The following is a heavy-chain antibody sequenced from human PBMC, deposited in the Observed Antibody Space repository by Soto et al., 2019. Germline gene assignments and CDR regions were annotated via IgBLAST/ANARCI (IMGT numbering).Heavy chain of an antibody. Sequence: QVQLVESGGGVVQPGRSLRLSCAASGFTFSSYGMHWVRQAPGKGLEWVAVISYDGSNKYYADSVKGRFTISRDTSKNTLYLQMNSLSAEDTAVYYCAKDAVNYYYYGMDVWGQGTTVTVSS. V-gene: IGHV3-30*18. CDR1: GFTFSSYG. CDR3: AKDAVNYYYYGMDV. CDR2: ISYDGSNK. J-gene: IGHJ6*02.